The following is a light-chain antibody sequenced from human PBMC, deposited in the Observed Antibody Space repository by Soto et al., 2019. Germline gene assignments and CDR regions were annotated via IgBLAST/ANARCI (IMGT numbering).Light chain of an antibody. Sequence: EIVLTQSPGTLSLSPGDRATLSCRASQRVSSSSLAWYQQKPGQAPRLLISGVSSRAADIPDRFSGSGSGTDFTLTINRLEPEDFAVYYCQQYDSSPRTFGQGTKVDIK. CDR2: GVS. J-gene: IGKJ1*01. V-gene: IGKV3-20*01. CDR3: QQYDSSPRT. CDR1: QRVSSSS.